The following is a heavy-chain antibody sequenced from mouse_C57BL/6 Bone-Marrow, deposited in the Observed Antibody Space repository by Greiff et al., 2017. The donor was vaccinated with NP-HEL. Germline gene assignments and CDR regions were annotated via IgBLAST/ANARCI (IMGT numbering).Heavy chain of an antibody. CDR3: ASSYDYSWFAY. J-gene: IGHJ3*01. CDR2: INPNNGGT. D-gene: IGHD2-4*01. Sequence: VQLQQSGPELVKPGASVKMSCKASGYTFTDYNMHWVKQSHGKSLEWIGYINPNNGGTSYNQKFKGKATLTVNKSSSTAYMELRSLTSEDSAVYYCASSYDYSWFAYWGQGTLVTVSA. V-gene: IGHV1-22*01. CDR1: GYTFTDYN.